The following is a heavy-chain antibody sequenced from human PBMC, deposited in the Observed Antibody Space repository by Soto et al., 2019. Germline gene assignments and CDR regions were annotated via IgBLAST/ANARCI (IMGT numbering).Heavy chain of an antibody. Sequence: SETLSLTCTVSGGSISSSSYYWGWIRQPPGKGLEWIGSIYYSGSTYYNPSLKSRVTISVDTSKNQFSLKLSSVTAADTAVYYCARNWHDGGTTLVYFDYWGQGTLVTVSS. CDR3: ARNWHDGGTTLVYFDY. D-gene: IGHD1-7*01. CDR2: IYYSGST. V-gene: IGHV4-39*01. CDR1: GGSISSSSYY. J-gene: IGHJ4*02.